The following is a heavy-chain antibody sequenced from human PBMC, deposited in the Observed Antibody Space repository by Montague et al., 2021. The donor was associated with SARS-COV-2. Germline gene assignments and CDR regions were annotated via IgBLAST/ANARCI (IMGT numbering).Heavy chain of an antibody. CDR1: GDSVSSNIAA. J-gene: IGHJ4*02. D-gene: IGHD2-15*01. V-gene: IGHV6-1*01. CDR3: ARAERGSCGDGNCYQYFFNY. Sequence: CAISGDSVSSNIAAWNWIRQSPSRGLEWLGRTYYRSEWYSDYSVSVKSRISINPDTSKNQFSLQLNSVTLEDTAVYYCARAERGSCGDGNCYQYFFNYWGQGTLVTVSS. CDR2: TYYRSEWYS.